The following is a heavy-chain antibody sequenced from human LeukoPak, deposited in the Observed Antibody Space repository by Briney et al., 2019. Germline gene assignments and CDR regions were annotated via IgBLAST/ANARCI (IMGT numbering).Heavy chain of an antibody. CDR2: TYSGGST. V-gene: IGHV3-66*01. Sequence: GGSLRLSCLASGFTVSSTYMSWVRQAPGKGLEWVSVTYSGGSTYYADSVKGRFTISRDNSKNTLYLQMNSLRAEDTAVYYCARGPSGYHSTGGQGTLVTVSS. D-gene: IGHD5-12*01. J-gene: IGHJ4*02. CDR1: GFTVSSTY. CDR3: ARGPSGYHST.